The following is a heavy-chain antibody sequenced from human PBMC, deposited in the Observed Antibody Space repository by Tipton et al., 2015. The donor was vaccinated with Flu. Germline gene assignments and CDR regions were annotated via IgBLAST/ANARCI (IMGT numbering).Heavy chain of an antibody. CDR1: GFTVSSNY. CDR2: LYSGGST. D-gene: IGHD3-22*01. Sequence: CAASGFTVSSNYMSWVRQAPGKGLEWVSVLYSGGSTYYADSVKGRFTISRDNSKNTLYLQMNSLRAEDTAVYYCARKTGSSGHGDYWGQGTLVTVSS. J-gene: IGHJ4*02. CDR3: ARKTGSSGHGDY. V-gene: IGHV3-66*01.